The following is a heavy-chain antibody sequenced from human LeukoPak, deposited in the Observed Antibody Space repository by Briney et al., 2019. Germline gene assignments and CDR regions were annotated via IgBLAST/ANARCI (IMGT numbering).Heavy chain of an antibody. CDR2: ISYDGTYE. CDR1: GFSFSSHA. D-gene: IGHD1-26*01. V-gene: IGHV3-30*04. Sequence: GGSLRLSCAASGFSFSSHAMHWVRQAPGKGLEWVALISYDGTYEDYPDSVKGRFSISRDNSKSTMSLQMNSLRLEDTAVYYCVGDVGPRDFGNWGQGTLVTVSS. J-gene: IGHJ4*02. CDR3: VGDVGPRDFGN.